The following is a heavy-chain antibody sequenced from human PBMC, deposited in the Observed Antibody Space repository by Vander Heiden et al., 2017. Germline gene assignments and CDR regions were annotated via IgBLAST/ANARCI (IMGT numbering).Heavy chain of an antibody. CDR1: GFTFSSYA. CDR2: ISGSGGSP. CDR3: ASGPYDFWSGYLY. D-gene: IGHD3-3*01. J-gene: IGHJ6*02. V-gene: IGHV3-23*01. Sequence: EVQLLESGGGLVQPGGSLRLSCAASGFTFSSYAMSWVRQAPGKGLEWVSTISGSGGSPYYADSMRGRFTISGDNSKNTLYLQMNSLRAEDTAVYYCASGPYDFWSGYLYWGQGTTVTVSS.